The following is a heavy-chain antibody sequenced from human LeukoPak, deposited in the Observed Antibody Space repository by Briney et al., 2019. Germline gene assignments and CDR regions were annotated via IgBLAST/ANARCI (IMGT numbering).Heavy chain of an antibody. D-gene: IGHD2-15*01. CDR2: ISGSGGST. V-gene: IGHV3-23*01. Sequence: PGGSLRLSCAASGFTFSSYAMSWVRQAPGKGLEWVSAISGSGGSTYYADSVKGRFTISRDNSKNTLYLQMNSLRAEDTAVYYCANGSLMEGAADFDYWGQGTLVTVSS. CDR1: GFTFSSYA. J-gene: IGHJ4*02. CDR3: ANGSLMEGAADFDY.